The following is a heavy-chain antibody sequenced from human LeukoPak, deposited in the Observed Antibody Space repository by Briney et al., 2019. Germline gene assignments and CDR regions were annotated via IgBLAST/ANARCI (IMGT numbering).Heavy chain of an antibody. D-gene: IGHD5-24*01. CDR1: GYTFTNYF. CDR2: INPSTGSR. V-gene: IGHV1-46*01. J-gene: IGHJ5*02. Sequence: ASVKVSCKASGYTFTNYFMHWVRQAPGQGLEWMGMINPSTGSRIYAQKFQGRVTMTRDTSTSTVYMELSSLRSEDTAVYYCARVAVDMAGIYGIDRWFVPWGQGTLVSV. CDR3: ARVAVDMAGIYGIDRWFVP.